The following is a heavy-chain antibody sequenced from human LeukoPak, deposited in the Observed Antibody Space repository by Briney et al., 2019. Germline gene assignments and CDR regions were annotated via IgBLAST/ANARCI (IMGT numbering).Heavy chain of an antibody. CDR1: GASISSYY. D-gene: IGHD4-23*01. J-gene: IGHJ4*02. CDR2: IFHSGST. CDR3: ARDPDYGGNSFDY. Sequence: SETLSLTCTVSGASISSYYWSWIRQPPGKGLEWIGYIFHSGSTNYNPSLKSRVTISVDTSKNQLSLKLSSVTAEDTAVYYCARDPDYGGNSFDYWGQRTLVTVSS. V-gene: IGHV4-59*01.